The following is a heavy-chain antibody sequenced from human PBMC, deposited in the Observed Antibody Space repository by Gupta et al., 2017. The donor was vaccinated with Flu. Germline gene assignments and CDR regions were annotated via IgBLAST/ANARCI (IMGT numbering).Heavy chain of an antibody. D-gene: IGHD2-15*01. J-gene: IGHJ4*02. CDR3: GRDMSLSSGGWRLDY. Sequence: QVRMEESGGGVFEPGESLRLSCAASGFDFSNHPLHCVRQAPGKGLEWVALISDNGDSEDYAKSVRGRFISSRDYSKNTVYLEMHILKPEDTAVYYCGRDMSLSSGGWRLDYCGQGTLVTVSS. CDR2: ISDNGDSE. CDR1: GFDFSNHP. V-gene: IGHV3-30*04.